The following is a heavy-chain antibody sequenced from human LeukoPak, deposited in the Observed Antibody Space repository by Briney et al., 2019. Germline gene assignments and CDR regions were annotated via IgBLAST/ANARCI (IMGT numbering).Heavy chain of an antibody. CDR2: VFHSMIT. CDR3: ARQGIDSSDDYYYYGMDV. CDR1: GGSLSSTSQY. D-gene: IGHD2-15*01. Sequence: SETLSLTCTVSGGSLSSTSQYWGWLRQRPGKGLEWIGNVFHSMITSYNPSLKSRVTISLDTSKTQFSLKLSSVTAADSAVYYCARQGIDSSDDYYYYGMDVWGQGTTVTVSS. V-gene: IGHV4-39*01. J-gene: IGHJ6*02.